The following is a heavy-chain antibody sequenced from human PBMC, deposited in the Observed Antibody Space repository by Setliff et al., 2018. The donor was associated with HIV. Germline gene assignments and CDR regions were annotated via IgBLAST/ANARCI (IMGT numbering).Heavy chain of an antibody. CDR3: VRAMDV. Sequence: PGASLTISCAASGFTFSNFWMHWVRQAPGKGLEWVANIKEDGSEKYYVDSVKGRFTISRDNAKNSLYLQMNSLRVEDTAVYYCVRAMDVWGKGTTVTVSS. V-gene: IGHV3-7*03. J-gene: IGHJ6*03. CDR1: GFTFSNFW. CDR2: IKEDGSEK.